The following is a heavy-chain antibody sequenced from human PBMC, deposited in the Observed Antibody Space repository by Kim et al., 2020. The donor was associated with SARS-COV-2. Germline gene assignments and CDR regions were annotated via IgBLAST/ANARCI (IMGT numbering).Heavy chain of an antibody. CDR2: ISYDGSNK. J-gene: IGHJ4*02. V-gene: IGHV3-30*18. Sequence: GGSLRLSCAASGFTFSSYGMHWVRQAPGKGLEWVAVISYDGSNKYYADSVKGRFTISRDNSKNTLYLQMNSLRAEDTAVYYCAKFCDPATPFDYWGQGTL. CDR1: GFTFSSYG. D-gene: IGHD2-15*01. CDR3: AKFCDPATPFDY.